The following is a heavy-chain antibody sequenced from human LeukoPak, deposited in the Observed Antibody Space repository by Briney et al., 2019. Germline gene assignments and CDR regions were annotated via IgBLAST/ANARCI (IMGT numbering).Heavy chain of an antibody. Sequence: SETLSLTCTVPGVSISSYYWTWIRQSAGKGLEWIGRIYTSGSTYYNPSLKSRVSMSVDTSKNQFSLKLSSVTAADTAVYYCARGRYSYGPQNYDYMDVWGKGTTVTISS. CDR1: GVSISSYY. J-gene: IGHJ6*03. CDR3: ARGRYSYGPQNYDYMDV. V-gene: IGHV4-4*07. CDR2: IYTSGST. D-gene: IGHD5-18*01.